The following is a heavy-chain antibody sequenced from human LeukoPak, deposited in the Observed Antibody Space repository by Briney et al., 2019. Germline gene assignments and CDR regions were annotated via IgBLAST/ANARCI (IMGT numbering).Heavy chain of an antibody. Sequence: GGSLRLSCVGSGLSFSSNWMYWVRQPPGKGLEWVSRISGDGRTPHYAGSVQGRFTVSRDNAKNTLYLQMNTLRAEDTAVYYCAREVDKVPPSMGTYYYYYMDVWGKGTSVTVSS. D-gene: IGHD5-12*01. CDR1: GLSFSSNW. CDR2: ISGDGRTP. CDR3: AREVDKVPPSMGTYYYYYMDV. V-gene: IGHV3-74*01. J-gene: IGHJ6*03.